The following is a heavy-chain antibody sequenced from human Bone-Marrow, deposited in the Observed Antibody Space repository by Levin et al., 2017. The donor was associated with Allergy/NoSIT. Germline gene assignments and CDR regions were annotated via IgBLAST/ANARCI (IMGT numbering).Heavy chain of an antibody. D-gene: IGHD1-1*01. V-gene: IGHV3-9*01. CDR1: GFTFNDYA. CDR2: ISWNSSII. CDR3: AREAYDFGYDYGMDV. Sequence: SCVVSGFTFNDYAMYWVRQAPGKGLEWVSGISWNSSIIGYADSMKGRFSISRDNAKMSMYLQMNSLRPEDTAVYYCAREAYDFGYDYGMDVWGQGTTVTVSS. J-gene: IGHJ6*02.